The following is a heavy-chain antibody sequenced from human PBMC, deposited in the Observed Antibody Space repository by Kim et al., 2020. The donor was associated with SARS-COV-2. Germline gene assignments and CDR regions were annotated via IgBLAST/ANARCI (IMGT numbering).Heavy chain of an antibody. V-gene: IGHV3-7*01. D-gene: IGHD1-26*01. CDR2: EK. J-gene: IGHJ4*02. Sequence: EKYYVDSVKGRFTISRDNAKKSLYLEMHSLTAEDTAVYYCARESHATFDYWGQGTLVTVSS. CDR3: ARESHATFDY.